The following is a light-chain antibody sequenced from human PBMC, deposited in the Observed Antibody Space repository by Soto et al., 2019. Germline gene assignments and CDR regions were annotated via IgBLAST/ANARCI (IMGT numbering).Light chain of an antibody. V-gene: IGLV2-14*01. CDR2: NVS. Sequence: QSVLTQPASVSGSPGQSITISCTGTSSDCGAYNYVSWYQQYSGKVPNLLIYNVSNRPSGVSNRFSGSKSGNTASLTISGLQAEDEADYFCTSYTSGSLYVFGTWTKVTVL. CDR1: SSDCGAYNY. J-gene: IGLJ1*01. CDR3: TSYTSGSLYV.